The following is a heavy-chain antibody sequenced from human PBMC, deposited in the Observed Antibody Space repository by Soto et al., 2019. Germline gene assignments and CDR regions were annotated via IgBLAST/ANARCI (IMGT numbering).Heavy chain of an antibody. CDR1: GFTFSRYA. CDR2: ISGSGGST. V-gene: IGHV3-23*01. J-gene: IGHJ4*02. CDR3: ASYSGSYPSPAFDY. D-gene: IGHD1-26*01. Sequence: GGSLRLSCAASGFTFSRYAMRWVRQAPGKGLEWVSAISGSGGSTYYADSVKGRFTISRDNSKNTLYLQMNSLRAEDTAVYYCASYSGSYPSPAFDYWGQGTLVTGSS.